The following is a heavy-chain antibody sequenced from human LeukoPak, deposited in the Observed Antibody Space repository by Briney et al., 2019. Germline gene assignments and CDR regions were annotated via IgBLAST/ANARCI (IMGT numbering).Heavy chain of an antibody. CDR3: AKDPYLIY. J-gene: IGHJ4*02. CDR2: ISYDGSNK. D-gene: IGHD2-8*01. CDR1: GSTFSSYG. V-gene: IGHV3-30*18. Sequence: PGGSLRLSCAASGSTFSSYGMHWVRQAPGKGLEWVAVISYDGSNKYYADSVKGRFTISRDNSKNTLYLQMNSLRAEDTAVYYCAKDPYLIYWGQGTLVTVSS.